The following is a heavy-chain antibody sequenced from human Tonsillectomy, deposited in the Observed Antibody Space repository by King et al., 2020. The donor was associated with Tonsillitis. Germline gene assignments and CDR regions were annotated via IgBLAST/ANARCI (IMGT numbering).Heavy chain of an antibody. Sequence: VQLVESGGGVVQPGRSLRLSCAASGFTFSSYAMHWVRQAPGKGLEWVAVISYDESNKFYADSVKGRLTISRDNSKNALYLQMNSLRPEDTAVYYCARSTQYMYGSRYFDLWGRGTLVTVSS. J-gene: IGHJ2*01. CDR2: ISYDESNK. V-gene: IGHV3-30*04. CDR1: GFTFSSYA. CDR3: ARSTQYMYGSRYFDL. D-gene: IGHD3-10*01.